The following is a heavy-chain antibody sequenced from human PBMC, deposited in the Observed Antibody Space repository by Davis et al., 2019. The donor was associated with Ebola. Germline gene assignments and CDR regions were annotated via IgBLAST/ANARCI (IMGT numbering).Heavy chain of an antibody. CDR2: ITWNSGSI. D-gene: IGHD6-19*01. V-gene: IGHV3-9*01. J-gene: IGHJ6*02. CDR3: ASDPQYSSGRFDYYGMDV. Sequence: SLKISCAASGFIFDDYAMHWVRQAPGKGLGWVSGITWNSGSIGYADSVKGRFTISRDNAKNSLYLQMNSLITEDTALYYCASDPQYSSGRFDYYGMDVWGQGTTVTVSS. CDR1: GFIFDDYA.